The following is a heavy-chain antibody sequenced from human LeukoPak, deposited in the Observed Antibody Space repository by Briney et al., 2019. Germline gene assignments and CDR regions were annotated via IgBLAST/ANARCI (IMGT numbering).Heavy chain of an antibody. J-gene: IGHJ6*02. CDR2: ISAYNGNT. Sequence: GASVKVSCKASGYTFTSYGISWVRQAPGQGLEWMGWISAYNGNTNYAQKLQGRVTMTTDTSTSTAYMELRSLRSDDTAVYYCASPCSSTSCPRLDYYYYGIDVWGQGTTVTVSS. CDR3: ASPCSSTSCPRLDYYYYGIDV. D-gene: IGHD2-2*01. V-gene: IGHV1-18*01. CDR1: GYTFTSYG.